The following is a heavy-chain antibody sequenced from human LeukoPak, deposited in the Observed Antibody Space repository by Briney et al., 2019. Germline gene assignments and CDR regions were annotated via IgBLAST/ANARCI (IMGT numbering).Heavy chain of an antibody. D-gene: IGHD6-13*01. Sequence: PSQTLSLTCTVSGGSISSGDYYWSWIRQPPGKGLEWIGYIYYSGSTYYNPSLKSRVTISVDTSKNQFSLKLSSVAVADTAVYYCAREPREYSSSCYSDVFDYWGQGTLVTVSS. CDR1: GGSISSGDYY. J-gene: IGHJ4*02. V-gene: IGHV4-30-4*08. CDR3: AREPREYSSSCYSDVFDY. CDR2: IYYSGST.